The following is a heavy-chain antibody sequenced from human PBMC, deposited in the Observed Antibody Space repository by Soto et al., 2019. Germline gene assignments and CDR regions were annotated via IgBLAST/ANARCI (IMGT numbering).Heavy chain of an antibody. Sequence: PGGSLRLSCAASGFTFSDYYMSWLRQAPGKGLEWVSYISSSSSYTNYADSVKGRFTISRGNAKNSLYLQMNSLRAEDTAVYYCAKDPNGDYIGAFDMWGQGIMVTVSS. J-gene: IGHJ3*02. CDR3: AKDPNGDYIGAFDM. CDR2: ISSSSSYT. CDR1: GFTFSDYY. D-gene: IGHD4-17*01. V-gene: IGHV3-11*05.